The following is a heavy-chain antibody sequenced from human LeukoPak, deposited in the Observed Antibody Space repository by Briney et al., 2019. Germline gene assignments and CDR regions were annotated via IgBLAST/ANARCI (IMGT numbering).Heavy chain of an antibody. CDR2: IKSKTDGGTT. V-gene: IGHV3-15*05. Sequence: GGSLRLSCAASGFTFSNAWMSWVRQAPGKGLEWVGCIKSKTDGGTTDYAAPVKGRFTISRDDSKNTLYLQMNSLRAEDTAVYYCARGLQGIDYWGQGTLVTVSS. CDR1: GFTFSNAW. D-gene: IGHD4-11*01. CDR3: ARGLQGIDY. J-gene: IGHJ4*02.